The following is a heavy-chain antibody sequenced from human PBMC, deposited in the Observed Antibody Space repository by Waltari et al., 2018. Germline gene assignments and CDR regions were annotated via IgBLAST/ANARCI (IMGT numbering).Heavy chain of an antibody. CDR3: ARDDWNEGFDP. V-gene: IGHV4-59*01. CDR1: GGSISSYY. J-gene: IGHJ5*02. D-gene: IGHD1-1*01. Sequence: QVQLQESGPGLVKPSETLSLPCTVSGGSISSYYWSWIRQPPGKGLEWIGYIYYSGSTNYNPSLKSRVTISVDTSKNQFSLKLSSVTAADTAVYYCARDDWNEGFDPWGQGTLVAVSS. CDR2: IYYSGST.